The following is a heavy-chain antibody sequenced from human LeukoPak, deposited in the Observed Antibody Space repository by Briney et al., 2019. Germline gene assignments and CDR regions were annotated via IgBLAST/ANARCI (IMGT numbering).Heavy chain of an antibody. CDR1: EFSVGSNY. CDR3: ARGPSGYHNT. V-gene: IGHV3-66*01. J-gene: IGHJ4*02. CDR2: IYSGGST. Sequence: GGSLRLSCAASEFSVGSNYMTWVRQAPGKGLEWVSLIYSGGSTYYADSVKGRFTISRDNSKNTLYLQMNSLRAEDTAVYYRARGPSGYHNTGGQGTLVTVSS. D-gene: IGHD5-12*01.